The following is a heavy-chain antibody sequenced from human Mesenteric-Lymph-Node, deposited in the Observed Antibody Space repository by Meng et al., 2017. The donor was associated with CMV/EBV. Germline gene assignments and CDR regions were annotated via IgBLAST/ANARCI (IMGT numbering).Heavy chain of an antibody. CDR2: INRNGGIT. D-gene: IGHD6-6*01. CDR1: GFTFDDYG. Sequence: GGSLRLSCAASGFTFDDYGMSWARQPTGKGLEWVSGINRNGGITDYADSVKGRFTISRDNAKNSLYLQMNSLRAEDTAVYYRARSAAQSKNDYWGQGTLVTVSS. CDR3: ARSAAQSKNDY. J-gene: IGHJ4*02. V-gene: IGHV3-20*04.